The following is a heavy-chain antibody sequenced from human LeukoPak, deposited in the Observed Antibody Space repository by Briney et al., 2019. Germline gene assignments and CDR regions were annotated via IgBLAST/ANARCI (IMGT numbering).Heavy chain of an antibody. Sequence: GGFLRLSCAASGFTFSSYAMSWVRQAPGKGLEWVSAISGSGGSTYYADSVKGRFTISRDNSKNTLYLQMNSLRAEDTAVYYCAKGPGSGWYYYYYYMDVWGKGTTVTVSS. D-gene: IGHD6-19*01. J-gene: IGHJ6*03. CDR2: ISGSGGST. CDR1: GFTFSSYA. CDR3: AKGPGSGWYYYYYYMDV. V-gene: IGHV3-23*01.